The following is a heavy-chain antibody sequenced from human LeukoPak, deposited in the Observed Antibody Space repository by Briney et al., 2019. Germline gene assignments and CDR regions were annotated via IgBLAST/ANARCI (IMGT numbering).Heavy chain of an antibody. CDR3: ARAPELEPPNGFDI. CDR1: GFTVSSNY. D-gene: IGHD1-1*01. J-gene: IGHJ3*02. CDR2: IYSGGST. V-gene: IGHV3-53*05. Sequence: PGGSLRLSCAASGFTVSSNYMSWVRQAPGKGLEWVSVIYSGGSTYYADSVKGRFTISRDNSKNTLYLQMNSLRAEDTAVYYCARAPELEPPNGFDIWGQGTMVTVSS.